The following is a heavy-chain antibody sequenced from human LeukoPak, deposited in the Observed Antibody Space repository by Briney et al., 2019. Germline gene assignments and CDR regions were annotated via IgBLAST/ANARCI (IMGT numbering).Heavy chain of an antibody. CDR3: ATYRQVLLPFES. J-gene: IGHJ4*02. Sequence: GGSLRLSCAASGFTFSSYGMSWVRQAPGKGLEWVSAISGSGGSTYYADSVKGRFTISRDNAKNSLYLQMNSLRAEDTAIYYCATYRQVLLPFESWGQGTLVTVSS. V-gene: IGHV3-23*01. CDR2: ISGSGGST. CDR1: GFTFSSYG. D-gene: IGHD2-8*02.